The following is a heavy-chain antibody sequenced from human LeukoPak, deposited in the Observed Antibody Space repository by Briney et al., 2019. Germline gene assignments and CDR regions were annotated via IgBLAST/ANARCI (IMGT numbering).Heavy chain of an antibody. CDR3: TRPADSNWFDP. CDR1: GFTFSGSA. J-gene: IGHJ5*02. Sequence: GGSLRLSCAASGFTFSGSAMHWVRQASGKGLEWVGRIRSKANSYATAYAASVKGRFTISRDDSKNTAYLKMNSLKTEDTAVYYCTRPADSNWFDPWGQGTLVTVSS. V-gene: IGHV3-73*01. CDR2: IRSKANSYAT. D-gene: IGHD4-4*01.